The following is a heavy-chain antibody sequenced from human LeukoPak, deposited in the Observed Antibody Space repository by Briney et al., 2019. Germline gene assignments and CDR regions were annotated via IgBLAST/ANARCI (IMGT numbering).Heavy chain of an antibody. D-gene: IGHD1-26*01. V-gene: IGHV4-4*07. CDR1: GGSISSYY. CDR3: ARENSGSYREFDY. J-gene: IGHJ4*02. Sequence: SETLSLTCTVSGGSISSYYWSWIRQPAGKGLEWIGRIYTSGSTNSNASLKSRVSMSVDTSKNQFSLKLSSVTAADTAVSYCARENSGSYREFDYWGQGTLVTVSS. CDR2: IYTSGST.